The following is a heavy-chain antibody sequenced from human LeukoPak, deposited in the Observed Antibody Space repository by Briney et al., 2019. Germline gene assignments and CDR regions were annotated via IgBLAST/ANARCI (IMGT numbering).Heavy chain of an antibody. CDR3: AARDNGNDLLSYHAMDV. CDR2: IMPVLDTG. CDR1: GGSFRRYA. D-gene: IGHD1-1*01. V-gene: IGHV1-69*06. J-gene: IGHJ6*04. Sequence: RASVKVSCKASGGSFRRYAFAWVRQAPGQGLEWMGGIMPVLDTGSYAQGFQGRVTITADRSTSTAYMELRSLRPEDTAVYYCAARDNGNDLLSYHAMDVWGNGTTVTVSS.